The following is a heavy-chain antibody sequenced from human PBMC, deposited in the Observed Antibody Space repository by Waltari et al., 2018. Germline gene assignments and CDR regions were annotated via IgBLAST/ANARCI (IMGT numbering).Heavy chain of an antibody. D-gene: IGHD1-26*01. V-gene: IGHV3-21*01. Sequence: AASGFSFSSYFMHWVRQAPGKGLEWVSSIISSGDSLYYGDSVRGRVTISRDNAKNSVSLHMNSLRAEDTAVYYCARANGVIVGATGDFDYWGQGTLVTVSS. CDR3: ARANGVIVGATGDFDY. CDR1: GFSFSSYF. CDR2: IISSGDSL. J-gene: IGHJ4*02.